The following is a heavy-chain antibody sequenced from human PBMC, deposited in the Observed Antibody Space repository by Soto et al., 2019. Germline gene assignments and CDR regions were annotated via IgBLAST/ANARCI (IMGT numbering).Heavy chain of an antibody. J-gene: IGHJ5*02. CDR3: ASRYCSSASCYLNWFDP. V-gene: IGHV4-61*01. D-gene: IGHD2-2*01. Sequence: SETLSLTCTVSGSSVSSGSYYWSWIRQPPGKGLEWIGYIYYSGSTNYNPSLKSRVTISVDTSKNQFSLKLSSVTAADTAVYYCASRYCSSASCYLNWFDPWGQGTLVTVSS. CDR1: GSSVSSGSYY. CDR2: IYYSGST.